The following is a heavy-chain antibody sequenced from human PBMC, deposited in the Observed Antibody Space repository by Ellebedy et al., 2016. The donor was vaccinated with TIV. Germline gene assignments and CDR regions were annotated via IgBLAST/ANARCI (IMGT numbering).Heavy chain of an antibody. V-gene: IGHV4-39*01. D-gene: IGHD1-26*01. J-gene: IGHJ6*02. CDR2: IYYSGTT. Sequence: MPSETLSLTCNVSGVSVDISTYYWAWLCEPPGKGLARIGSIYYSGTTYYTPSLKSQVSISADTPKNQFSLRLKSVTAAYTATYFCARNGTVGPTAYYYYSGLDVWGLGTTVTVSS. CDR1: GVSVDISTYY. CDR3: ARNGTVGPTAYYYYSGLDV.